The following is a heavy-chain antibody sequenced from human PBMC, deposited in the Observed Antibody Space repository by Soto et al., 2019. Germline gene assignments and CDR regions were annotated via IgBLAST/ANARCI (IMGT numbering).Heavy chain of an antibody. CDR2: ISFDGRNT. CDR3: ARDRVESGYPEYFQH. CDR1: GFTFNSYG. V-gene: IGHV3-30*03. Sequence: TGGSLRLSCAASGFTFNSYGMHWVRQAPGKGLEWVVVISFDGRNTYYADSVKGRFTISRDNSKNTLYLQMNSLRAEDTAVYYCARDRVESGYPEYFQHWGQGTLVTVSS. D-gene: IGHD3-22*01. J-gene: IGHJ1*01.